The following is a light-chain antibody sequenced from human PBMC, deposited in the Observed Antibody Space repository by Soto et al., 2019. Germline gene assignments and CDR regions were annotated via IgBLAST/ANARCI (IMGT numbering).Light chain of an antibody. CDR1: QSIRNW. CDR3: QQVKIFPWT. Sequence: DIQMTQSPSSVSASVGDRLTITCRASQSIRNWLAWYQQQPGKAPKVLISAASILQGGVPSRFSGSGSGTDFTLTISSLQPEDFATYYCQQVKIFPWTFGQGTKVDI. V-gene: IGKV1-12*01. J-gene: IGKJ1*01. CDR2: AAS.